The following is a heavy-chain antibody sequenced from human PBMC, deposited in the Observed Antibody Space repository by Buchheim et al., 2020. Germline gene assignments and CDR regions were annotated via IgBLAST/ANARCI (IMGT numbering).Heavy chain of an antibody. Sequence: EVQLVESGGGLVQPGGSLRLSCADSGFTFSSYWMSWVRQAPGKGLEWVANIKQDGSEKYYVDSVKGRFTISRDNAKNSLYLQMDSLRAEDTAVYYCAKSAMSSGWYIPIEHYYYGMDVWGQGTT. V-gene: IGHV3-7*01. J-gene: IGHJ6*02. D-gene: IGHD6-19*01. CDR2: IKQDGSEK. CDR3: AKSAMSSGWYIPIEHYYYGMDV. CDR1: GFTFSSYW.